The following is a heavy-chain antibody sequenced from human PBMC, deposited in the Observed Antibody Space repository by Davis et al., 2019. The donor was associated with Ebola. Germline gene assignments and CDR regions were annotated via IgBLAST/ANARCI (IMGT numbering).Heavy chain of an antibody. J-gene: IGHJ4*02. Sequence: SVKVSCKASGGTFSSYAISWVRQAPGQGLEWMGGIIPIFGTANYAQKFQGRVTMTTDKSTNTVFMELRSLRSDDTAVYYCARDRTSNDFSSSYEYWGQGTLVTVSS. CDR3: ARDRTSNDFSSSYEY. V-gene: IGHV1-69*05. D-gene: IGHD3-3*01. CDR2: IIPIFGTA. CDR1: GGTFSSYA.